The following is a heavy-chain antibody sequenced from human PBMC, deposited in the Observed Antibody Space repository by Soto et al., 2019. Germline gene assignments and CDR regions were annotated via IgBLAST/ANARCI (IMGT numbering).Heavy chain of an antibody. CDR2: IYHSGST. Sequence: QVQLQESGPGLVKPSETLSLTCIVSGGSVSNDAYYWSWIRQPPGKGLEWIGYIYHSGSTYYNPAHKSRVTISADTSANQFSLKGSSVTAADTAVYYCAILGIGWEFPFDYGGQGTLVNVSS. V-gene: IGHV4-61*08. CDR1: GGSVSNDAYY. CDR3: AILGIGWEFPFDY. D-gene: IGHD1-26*01. J-gene: IGHJ4*02.